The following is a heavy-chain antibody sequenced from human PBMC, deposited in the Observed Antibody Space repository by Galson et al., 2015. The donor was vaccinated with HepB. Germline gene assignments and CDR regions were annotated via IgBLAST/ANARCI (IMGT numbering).Heavy chain of an antibody. CDR3: ARESGWYGDYFDY. Sequence: SVKVSCKASGYTFTSYAMHWVRQAPGQRLEWMGWINAGNGNTKYSQKFQGRVTITRDTSASTAYMELSSLRSEDTAVYYCARESGWYGDYFDYWGQGTLVTVSS. J-gene: IGHJ4*02. CDR1: GYTFTSYA. D-gene: IGHD6-19*01. CDR2: INAGNGNT. V-gene: IGHV1-3*01.